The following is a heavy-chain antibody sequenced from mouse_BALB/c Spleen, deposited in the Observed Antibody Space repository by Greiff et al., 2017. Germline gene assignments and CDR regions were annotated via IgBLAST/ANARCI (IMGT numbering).Heavy chain of an antibody. J-gene: IGHJ4*01. CDR2: IDPETGGT. CDR1: GYTFTDYE. D-gene: IGHD1-1*02. Sequence: VKLMESGAELVRPGASVTLSCKASGYTFTDYEMHWVKQTPVHGLEWIGAIDPETGGTAYNQKFKGKATLTADKSSSTAYMELRSLTSEDSAVYYCTYGAMDYWGQGTSVTVSS. V-gene: IGHV1-15*01. CDR3: TYGAMDY.